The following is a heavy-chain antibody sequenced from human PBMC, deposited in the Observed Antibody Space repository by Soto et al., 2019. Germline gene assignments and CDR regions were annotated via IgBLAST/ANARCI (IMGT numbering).Heavy chain of an antibody. V-gene: IGHV1-46*01. CDR3: ARDREYSFGLTYDI. Sequence: GASVKVSCKASGYTFTSYYMHWVRQAPGQGLEWMGIINPSGGSTSYAQKFQGRVTMTRDTSKNQISLNLRSVTAADTAVYYCARDREYSFGLTYDIWGQGTMVTVSS. CDR2: INPSGGST. D-gene: IGHD3-3*01. J-gene: IGHJ3*02. CDR1: GYTFTSYY.